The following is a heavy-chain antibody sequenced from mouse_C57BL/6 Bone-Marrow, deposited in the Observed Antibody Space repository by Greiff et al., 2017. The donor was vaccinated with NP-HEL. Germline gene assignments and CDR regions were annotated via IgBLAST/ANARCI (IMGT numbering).Heavy chain of an antibody. D-gene: IGHD2-4*01. V-gene: IGHV5-4*03. CDR1: GFTFSSYA. CDR2: ISDGGSYT. Sequence: EVKVVESGGGLVKPGGSLKLSCAASGFTFSSYAMSWVRQTPEKRLEWVATISDGGSYTYYPDNVKGRFTISRDHAKNNLYLQMSHLKSEDTAMYYCARPTMRAYWGQGTLVTVSA. CDR3: ARPTMRAY. J-gene: IGHJ3*01.